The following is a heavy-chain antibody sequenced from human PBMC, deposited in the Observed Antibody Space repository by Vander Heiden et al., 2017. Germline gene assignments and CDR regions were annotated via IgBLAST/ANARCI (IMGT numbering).Heavy chain of an antibody. CDR1: GFTFSSYA. V-gene: IGHV3-23*01. J-gene: IGHJ4*02. D-gene: IGHD1-26*01. CDR2: ISGSGGST. Sequence: EVHLLESGGGLVQPGGSLRPSCAASGFTFSSYAMTWVRQAPGKGLEWVSSISGSGGSTHYADSVKGWFTISRDNSKNTLDLQMNSLRAEDTAVYYCARTSGKYYFDYWGQGTPVTVSS. CDR3: ARTSGKYYFDY.